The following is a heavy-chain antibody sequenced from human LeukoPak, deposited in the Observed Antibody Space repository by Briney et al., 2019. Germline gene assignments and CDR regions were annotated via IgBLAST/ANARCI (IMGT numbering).Heavy chain of an antibody. V-gene: IGHV1-2*02. D-gene: IGHD2-2*01. CDR1: GYTFTGYY. J-gene: IGHJ4*02. CDR3: ARDSLTSHCYDY. CDR2: INPNSGGT. Sequence: ASVKVSCKASGYTFTGYYMHWVRQAPGQGLEWMGWINPNSGGTNYAQKFQGRVTMTRDTSISTAYMELSRLRSDDAAVYYCARDSLTSHCYDYWGQGTLVTVSS.